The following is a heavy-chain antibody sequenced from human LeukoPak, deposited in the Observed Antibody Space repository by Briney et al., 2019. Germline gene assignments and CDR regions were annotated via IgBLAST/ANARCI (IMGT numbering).Heavy chain of an antibody. CDR1: GHTFSRSY. D-gene: IGHD4-11*01. CDR3: ARDQGTVTTSAFRYYYYYMDV. Sequence: ASVKVSCKASGHTFSRSYMHWVRQAPGQGLEWMGVINPSGTWTSYAQKFQGRVTMTRDMSTSTVYMELSSLRSEDTAVYYCARDQGTVTTSAFRYYYYYMDVWGKGTTVTVSS. CDR2: INPSGTWT. J-gene: IGHJ6*03. V-gene: IGHV1-46*01.